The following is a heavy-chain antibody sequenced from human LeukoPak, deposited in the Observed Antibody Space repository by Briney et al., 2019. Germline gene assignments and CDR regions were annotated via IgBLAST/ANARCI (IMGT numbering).Heavy chain of an antibody. Sequence: GGSLRLSCAASEFSVGSNYMSWVRQAPGKGLEWVSVIYSGGSTYHADSVKGRFTISRDNSKNTLYLQMNSLRAEDTAVYYCARGEWFDPWGQGTLVTVSS. CDR3: ARGEWFDP. CDR1: EFSVGSNY. D-gene: IGHD1-26*01. V-gene: IGHV3-53*01. CDR2: IYSGGST. J-gene: IGHJ5*02.